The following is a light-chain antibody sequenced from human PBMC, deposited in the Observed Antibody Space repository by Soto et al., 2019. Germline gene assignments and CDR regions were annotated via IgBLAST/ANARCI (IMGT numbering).Light chain of an antibody. CDR2: GAS. CDR3: QQGYSFPLT. Sequence: DIQMTQSPSSVSASVGDRVTISCRASQNIGSRLAWYQQRPGKAPKLLVYGASSLQSSVPLRFGGSGYGTDFTLTISSLQPEDFATYYCQQGYSFPLTFGGGTKIEIK. CDR1: QNIGSR. J-gene: IGKJ4*01. V-gene: IGKV1-12*01.